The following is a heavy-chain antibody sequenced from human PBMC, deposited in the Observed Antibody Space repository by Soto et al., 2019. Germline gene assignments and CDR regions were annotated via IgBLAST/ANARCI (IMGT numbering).Heavy chain of an antibody. J-gene: IGHJ4*02. CDR3: ARQCSSSSWQVDY. D-gene: IGHD2-2*01. CDR1: GYSFSNHW. CDR2: VGPTDSYN. V-gene: IGHV5-10-1*01. Sequence: GESLKISCKGSGYSFSNHWINWVRQMPGKGLEWMGRVGPTDSYNNYNPSFEGHVTMSVDKSITTAYLQWSSLKASDTAIYYCARQCSSSSWQVDYWGQGTRVAASS.